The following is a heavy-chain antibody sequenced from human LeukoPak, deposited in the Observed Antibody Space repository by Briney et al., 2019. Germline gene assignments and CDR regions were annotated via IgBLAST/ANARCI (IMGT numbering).Heavy chain of an antibody. J-gene: IGHJ5*02. CDR3: ARGRGWYPPSKSNWFDP. D-gene: IGHD6-19*01. CDR1: GGSISSYY. V-gene: IGHV4-59*12. CDR2: IYYSGST. Sequence: ASETLPLTCTVSGGSISSYYWCWIRQPPGKGLEWIGYIYYSGSTNYNHSLKSRVTISVDTSKNQFSLKLSSVTAADTAVYYCARGRGWYPPSKSNWFDPWGQGTLVTVSS.